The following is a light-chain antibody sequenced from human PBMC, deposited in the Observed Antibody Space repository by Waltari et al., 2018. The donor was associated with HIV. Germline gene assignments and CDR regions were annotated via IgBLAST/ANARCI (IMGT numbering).Light chain of an antibody. J-gene: IGKJ1*01. CDR2: WAS. CDR3: QQYYRKPPT. Sequence: DIVMTQSPDSLAVSLGERATINCQSSQSVLFTSNNKNYLAWYQQKPGQPPKLLIYWASTRESGVPDRFSGSGSGTDFTLTISSLQAEDVAVYYCQQYYRKPPTFGQGTKVEIK. CDR1: QSVLFTSNNKNY. V-gene: IGKV4-1*01.